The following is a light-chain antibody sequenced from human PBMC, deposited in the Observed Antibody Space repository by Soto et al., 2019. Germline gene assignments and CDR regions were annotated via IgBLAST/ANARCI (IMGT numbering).Light chain of an antibody. CDR1: SSDVGGYNY. CDR3: SSYTTSNTRQIV. V-gene: IGLV2-14*03. Sequence: QSALTQPASVSGSPGQSITISCTGTSSDVGGYNYVSWYQHHPGKAPKLMIYDVSNRPSGVSNRFSGSKSGNTASLTISGLQPEGEADYYCSSYTTSNTRQIVLGTGTKVTVL. J-gene: IGLJ1*01. CDR2: DVS.